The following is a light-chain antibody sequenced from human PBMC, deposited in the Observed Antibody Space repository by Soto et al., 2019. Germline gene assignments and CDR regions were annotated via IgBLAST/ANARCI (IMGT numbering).Light chain of an antibody. Sequence: DIQMTQSPSSLSASVGDRITITCQASQDISNYLNWYQQKPGKAPKLLIYDASNLRAGVPSRFSGSGSGTHFTFTINSLRPEDIATYYCQQYDNLPLTFGGGTKV. V-gene: IGKV1-33*01. CDR3: QQYDNLPLT. CDR1: QDISNY. CDR2: DAS. J-gene: IGKJ4*01.